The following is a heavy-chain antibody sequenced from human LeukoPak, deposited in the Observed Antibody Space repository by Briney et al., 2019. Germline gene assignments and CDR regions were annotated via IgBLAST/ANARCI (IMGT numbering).Heavy chain of an antibody. Sequence: PSEALSLTCSVSGGSISSYYWSWIRQPAGKGLEWIGRVHRSGDTNYNPSLKSRLTMSVDTSKNQISLRLRFVTAADTAVYYCARGGMAAVFDYWGQGTLVTVSS. CDR3: ARGGMAAVFDY. CDR1: GGSISSYY. J-gene: IGHJ4*02. D-gene: IGHD5-24*01. CDR2: VHRSGDT. V-gene: IGHV4-4*07.